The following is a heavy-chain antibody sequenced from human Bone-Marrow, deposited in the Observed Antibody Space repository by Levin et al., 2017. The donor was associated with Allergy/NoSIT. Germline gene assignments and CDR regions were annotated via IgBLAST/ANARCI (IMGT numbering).Heavy chain of an antibody. CDR2: ISYDGTIT. Sequence: LSLTCAASGFDFRMYTMHWVRQAPGKGLEWVALISYDGTITTYADSLRGRFTLSRDHSKNTLFLQMNSLTTEDTAIYFCARGLIRGILINWGQGTPVTVSS. CDR3: ARGLIRGILIN. J-gene: IGHJ4*02. V-gene: IGHV3-30-3*01. D-gene: IGHD3-10*01. CDR1: GFDFRMYT.